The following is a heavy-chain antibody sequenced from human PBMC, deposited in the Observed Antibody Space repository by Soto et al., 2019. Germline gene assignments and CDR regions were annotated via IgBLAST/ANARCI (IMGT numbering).Heavy chain of an antibody. Sequence: DVNLLQSGGGSAQPGGSLRLSCATSGFAFSTYAMTWVRQVPGRGLEWVSTILPDETGFYTVSVKGRFTISRDNFRGILYLQMNDLWVEDAXXXXXAKDRLPTSGQRFYFDSWGQGSLXT. J-gene: IGHJ4*02. CDR1: GFAFSTYA. V-gene: IGHV3-23*01. D-gene: IGHD2-15*01. CDR2: ILPDETG. CDR3: AKDRLPTSGQRFYFDS.